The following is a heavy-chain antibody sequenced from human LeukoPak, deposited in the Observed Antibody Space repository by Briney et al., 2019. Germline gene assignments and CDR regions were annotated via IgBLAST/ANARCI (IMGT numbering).Heavy chain of an antibody. Sequence: GGSLRLSCAASGFTFSSYAMSWVRQAPGKGLEGVAAISGSGGSTYYADSVKGRFTISRDNSKNTLYLQMNSLRAEDTAVYYCAKDLAAKDIVVVPAAIGWFDPWGQGTLVTVSS. D-gene: IGHD2-2*02. V-gene: IGHV3-23*01. CDR2: ISGSGGST. CDR1: GFTFSSYA. J-gene: IGHJ5*02. CDR3: AKDLAAKDIVVVPAAIGWFDP.